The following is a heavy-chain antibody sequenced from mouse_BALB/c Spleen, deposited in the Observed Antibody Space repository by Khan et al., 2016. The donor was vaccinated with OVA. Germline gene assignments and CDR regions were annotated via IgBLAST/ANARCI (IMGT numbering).Heavy chain of an antibody. Sequence: QVQLKESGPGLVAPSQSLSITCTISGFSLTNYGVHWVRQPPGKGLEWLVVIWSDGSTTYNSALKSRLTISKDNSKRQVFLKMNSLQTDDTGMYFCARQPYYPYNIMDYWGQGTSVTVSS. V-gene: IGHV2-6-1*01. J-gene: IGHJ4*01. CDR2: IWSDGST. D-gene: IGHD2-12*01. CDR1: GFSLTNYG. CDR3: ARQPYYPYNIMDY.